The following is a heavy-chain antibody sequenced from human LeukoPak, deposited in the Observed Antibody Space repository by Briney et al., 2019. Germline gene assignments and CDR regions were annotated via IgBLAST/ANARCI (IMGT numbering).Heavy chain of an antibody. D-gene: IGHD2-15*01. CDR2: ISGSGGST. CDR3: AKVSYLGCSGGSCYLHYFDY. CDR1: GFTFSSYA. J-gene: IGHJ4*02. V-gene: IGHV3-23*01. Sequence: GGSLRLSCAAPGFTFSSYAMSWVRQAPGKGLEWVSAISGSGGSTYYADSVKGRFTISRDNSKNTLYLQMNSLRAEDTAVYYCAKVSYLGCSGGSCYLHYFDYWGQGTLVTVSS.